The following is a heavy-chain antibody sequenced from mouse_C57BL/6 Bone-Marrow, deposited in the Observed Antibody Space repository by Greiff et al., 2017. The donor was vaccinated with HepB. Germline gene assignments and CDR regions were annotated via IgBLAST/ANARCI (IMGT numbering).Heavy chain of an antibody. CDR1: GFTFSSYA. CDR3: ARGKIYFDY. Sequence: EVQLVESGGGLVKPGGSLKLSCAASGFTFSSYAMSWVRQTPEKRLEWVATISDGGSYTYYPDNVKCRFTISRDNAKNNLYLQMSHLKSEDTAMYYCARGKIYFDYWGQGTTLTVSS. V-gene: IGHV5-4*01. J-gene: IGHJ2*01. CDR2: ISDGGSYT.